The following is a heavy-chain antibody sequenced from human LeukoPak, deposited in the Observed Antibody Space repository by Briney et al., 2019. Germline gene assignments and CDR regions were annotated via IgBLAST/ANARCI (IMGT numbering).Heavy chain of an antibody. J-gene: IGHJ3*02. CDR2: SGSGGST. V-gene: IGHV3-23*01. Sequence: SGSGGSTYYADSVKGRLTISRDNSKNTLYLQMNSLRAEDTAVYYCAKDFAYYYDSSGPALVYAFDIWGQGTMVTVSS. CDR3: AKDFAYYYDSSGPALVYAFDI. D-gene: IGHD3-22*01.